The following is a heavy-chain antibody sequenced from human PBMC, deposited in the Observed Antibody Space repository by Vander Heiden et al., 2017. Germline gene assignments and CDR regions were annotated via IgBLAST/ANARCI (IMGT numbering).Heavy chain of an antibody. D-gene: IGHD3-16*01. CDR2: IIYFGGA. CDR1: GGSIQSRDHF. J-gene: IGHJ4*02. CDR3: ARQVSRNLDYFDS. Sequence: QLQLQESGPGLVKPSETLSLTCTVSGGSIQSRDHFWGWVRQSPGKGLEWVGSIIYFGGAYLNPSLESRVTLSVDTSKNQFSLEMRSVTAADTAVYHCARQVSRNLDYFDSWGQGALVTVSS. V-gene: IGHV4-39*01.